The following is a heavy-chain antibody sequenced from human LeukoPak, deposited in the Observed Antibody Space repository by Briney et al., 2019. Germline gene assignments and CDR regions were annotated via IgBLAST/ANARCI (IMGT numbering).Heavy chain of an antibody. Sequence: GESLRLSCAASGFTFSNYAMTWVRQAPGKGREWVGFIRSKAYGGTTEYAASVKGRFTISRDGSKSIAYLQMNSLKTEDTAVYYCTRAGSSGWYECDYWGQGTLVTVSS. CDR1: GFTFSNYA. CDR3: TRAGSSGWYECDY. V-gene: IGHV3-49*04. D-gene: IGHD6-19*01. CDR2: IRSKAYGGTT. J-gene: IGHJ4*02.